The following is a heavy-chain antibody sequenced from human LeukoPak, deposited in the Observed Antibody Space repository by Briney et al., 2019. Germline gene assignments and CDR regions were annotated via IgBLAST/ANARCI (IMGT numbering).Heavy chain of an antibody. V-gene: IGHV1-2*02. CDR1: GYTFTGYY. J-gene: IGHJ4*02. D-gene: IGHD4-17*01. CDR3: ARDPPLTVTTSDY. CDR2: INPNSGGT. Sequence: SVKVSCKASGYTFTGYYMHWLRQAPGQGLDWMGWINPNSGGTNYAQKFQGRVTMTRDTSISTAYMELSRLRSDDTAVYYCARDPPLTVTTSDYWGQGTLVTDSS.